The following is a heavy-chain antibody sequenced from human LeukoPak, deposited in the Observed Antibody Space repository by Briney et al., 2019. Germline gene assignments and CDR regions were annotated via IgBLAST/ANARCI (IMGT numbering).Heavy chain of an antibody. CDR3: AKDIGYNWNAQGYGMDV. CDR1: GFTFSSYG. J-gene: IGHJ6*02. V-gene: IGHV3-30*18. Sequence: GGSLRLSCAASGFTFSSYGMHWVRQAPGKGLEWVAVISYDGSNKYYADSVKGRFTISRDNSKNTLYLQMNSLRAEDTAVYYCAKDIGYNWNAQGYGMDVWGQGTTVTVSS. CDR2: ISYDGSNK. D-gene: IGHD1-20*01.